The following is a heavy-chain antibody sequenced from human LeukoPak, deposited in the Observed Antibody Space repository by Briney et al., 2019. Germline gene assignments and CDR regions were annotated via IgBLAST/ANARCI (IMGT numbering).Heavy chain of an antibody. CDR1: GGSVSSSTYY. D-gene: IGHD3-22*01. V-gene: IGHV4-31*03. Sequence: SQTLSLTCTVSGGSVSSSTYYWSWIRQHPGKGLEWIGYVHYSGSTYYNPSLKSRVTISVDTSKNQLSLRLSSVTASDTAVYYCTKYYYDTSGYSNWFDPWGQGTLVTVSS. J-gene: IGHJ5*02. CDR3: TKYYYDTSGYSNWFDP. CDR2: VHYSGST.